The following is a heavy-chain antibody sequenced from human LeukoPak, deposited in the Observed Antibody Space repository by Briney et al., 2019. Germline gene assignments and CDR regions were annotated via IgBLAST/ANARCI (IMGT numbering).Heavy chain of an antibody. J-gene: IGHJ4*02. CDR3: AKVTGDSYDSSGYYYVGYFDY. CDR2: ISGSGVTT. Sequence: GGSLRLSCAVSGFAFGSEAMNWVRQAPGKGLDWVSAISGSGVTTYYADSVKGRFTISRDNSKNTLYLQINSLRAEDTAVYYCAKVTGDSYDSSGYYYVGYFDYWGQGTLVTVSS. V-gene: IGHV3-23*01. CDR1: GFAFGSEA. D-gene: IGHD3-22*01.